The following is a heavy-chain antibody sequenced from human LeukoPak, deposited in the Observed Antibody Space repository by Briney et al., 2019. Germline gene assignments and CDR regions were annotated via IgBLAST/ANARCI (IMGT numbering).Heavy chain of an antibody. CDR1: GGTFSSYA. CDR2: IIPIFGTA. D-gene: IGHD6-19*01. V-gene: IGHV1-69*13. Sequence: SVKVSCKASGGTFSSYAISWVRLAPGQGLEWMGGIIPIFGTANYAQKFQGRVTITADESTSTAYMELSSLRSEDTAVYYCARAPYSSGGSTNYYYYYYMDVWGKGTTVNVSS. J-gene: IGHJ6*03. CDR3: ARAPYSSGGSTNYYYYYYMDV.